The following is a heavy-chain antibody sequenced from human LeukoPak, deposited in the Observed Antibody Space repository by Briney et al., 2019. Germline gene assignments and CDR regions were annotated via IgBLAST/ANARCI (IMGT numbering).Heavy chain of an antibody. V-gene: IGHV3-30-3*01. Sequence: PGRSLRLSCAASGFTFSSYAMHWVRQAPGKGLEWVAVISYDGSNKYYADSVKGRFTISRDNAKNSLYLQMNSLRAEDTAVYYCASGVEMATINDFDYWGQGTLVTVSS. CDR1: GFTFSSYA. D-gene: IGHD5-24*01. CDR2: ISYDGSNK. CDR3: ASGVEMATINDFDY. J-gene: IGHJ4*02.